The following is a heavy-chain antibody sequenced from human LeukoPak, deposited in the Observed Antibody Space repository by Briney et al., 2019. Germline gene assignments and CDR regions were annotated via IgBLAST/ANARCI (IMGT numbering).Heavy chain of an antibody. CDR1: GFTFSSYG. D-gene: IGHD3-9*01. J-gene: IGHJ6*03. V-gene: IGHV3-23*01. Sequence: PGGSLRLSCAASGFTFSSYGMSWVRQAPGKGLEWVSAISGSGGSTYYADSVKGRFTISRDNSKNTLYLQMNSLRAEDTAVYYCAKVGRVLRYFDWPYYMDVWGKGTTVTISS. CDR3: AKVGRVLRYFDWPYYMDV. CDR2: ISGSGGST.